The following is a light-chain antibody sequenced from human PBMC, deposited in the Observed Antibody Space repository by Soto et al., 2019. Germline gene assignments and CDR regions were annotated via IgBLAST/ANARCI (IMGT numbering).Light chain of an antibody. V-gene: IGLV1-47*01. CDR1: TFNIGIND. CDR3: ATWDESLRAWV. CDR2: RNS. J-gene: IGLJ3*02. Sequence: QSVLTQTPSASGTPGQRVTISCSGGTFNIGINDVYWYQQLPGTAPKLLIYRNSRRPSGVPDRFSGSRSGTSGSLAISGLRSQDEGDYYCATWDESLRAWVFGGGTQLTVL.